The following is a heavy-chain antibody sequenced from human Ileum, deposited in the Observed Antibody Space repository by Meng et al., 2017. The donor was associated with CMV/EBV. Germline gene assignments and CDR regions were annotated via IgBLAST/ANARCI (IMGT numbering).Heavy chain of an antibody. Sequence: SQTLSLTCANSGDRVSSNSAAWNWIRQSPSGGLEWLGRTYFTSKWYYDYAVSVKSRITINPDTSKNQFYLHLNSVTPEDTAVYYCARGDLYYYGSGSENWFDPWGQGTLVTVSS. CDR1: GDRVSSNSAA. V-gene: IGHV6-1*01. J-gene: IGHJ5*02. D-gene: IGHD3-10*01. CDR3: ARGDLYYYGSGSENWFDP. CDR2: TYFTSKWYY.